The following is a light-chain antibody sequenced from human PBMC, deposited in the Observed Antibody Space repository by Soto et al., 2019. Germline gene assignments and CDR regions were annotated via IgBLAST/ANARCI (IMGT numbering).Light chain of an antibody. Sequence: EIQMTQSPSSLSASVGDRVTITCRASQGISNYVAWYQQKPGKVPKLLIYAASTLQSGVPSRFSGSGSGTDFTLTISSLQPEDVAPYYCQKYNSAPRTFGQGTKVEIK. CDR1: QGISNY. CDR2: AAS. CDR3: QKYNSAPRT. J-gene: IGKJ1*01. V-gene: IGKV1-27*01.